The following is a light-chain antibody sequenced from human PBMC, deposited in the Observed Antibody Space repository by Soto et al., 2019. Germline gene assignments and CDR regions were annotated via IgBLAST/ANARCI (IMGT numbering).Light chain of an antibody. CDR1: QNIARW. J-gene: IGKJ1*01. Sequence: DIQMTQSPSTLSASVGDRVTITCRASQNIARWLAWYQQKPGKAPNLLIYNASTLQSGVPSRFSGSGSGTEFSLTISSLQPDVFATYYCQQYNTYWTFGQGTTMEIK. CDR2: NAS. CDR3: QQYNTYWT. V-gene: IGKV1-5*03.